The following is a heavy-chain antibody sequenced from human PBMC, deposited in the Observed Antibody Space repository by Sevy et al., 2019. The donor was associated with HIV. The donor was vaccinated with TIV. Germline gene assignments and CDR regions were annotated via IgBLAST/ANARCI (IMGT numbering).Heavy chain of an antibody. CDR3: VREGLGGFSYSLDC. D-gene: IGHD5-18*01. J-gene: IGHJ4*02. V-gene: IGHV3-7*01. CDR2: MKQDGSEK. CDR1: GFTFSSYW. Sequence: GGSLRLSCAASGFTFSSYWMSWVRQAPGKGLEWVATMKQDGSEKYYVDSAKGRFTISRDNAKHSLYLQRNSLGAEDTAVYYCVREGLGGFSYSLDCWGKGTLVTVSS.